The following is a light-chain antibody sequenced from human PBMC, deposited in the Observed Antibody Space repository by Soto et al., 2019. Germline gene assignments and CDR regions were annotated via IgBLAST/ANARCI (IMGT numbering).Light chain of an antibody. CDR3: QQYNNWTGT. Sequence: EIVMTQSPATLSVSPGERATLSCRASESVSSNLAWYQQKPGQAPRLLIYGASTRATGIPATFSGSGSGTEFTLTISSLQSEDLAVYYCQQYNNWTGTFGQGTKVEIK. V-gene: IGKV3-15*01. J-gene: IGKJ1*01. CDR1: ESVSSN. CDR2: GAS.